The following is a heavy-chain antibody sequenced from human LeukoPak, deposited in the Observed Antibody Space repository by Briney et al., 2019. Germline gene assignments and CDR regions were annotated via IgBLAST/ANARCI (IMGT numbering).Heavy chain of an antibody. Sequence: SETLSLTCTVSGGSISSSSYYWGWIRQPPGKGLEWIGSIYYSGSTYYNPSLKSRVTISVDTSKNQFSLKLSSVTAADTAMYYCARHGGGGESYPRVFDYWGRGNLVTVSS. CDR2: IYYSGST. V-gene: IGHV4-39*01. CDR3: ARHGGGGESYPRVFDY. CDR1: GGSISSSSYY. D-gene: IGHD1-26*01. J-gene: IGHJ4*02.